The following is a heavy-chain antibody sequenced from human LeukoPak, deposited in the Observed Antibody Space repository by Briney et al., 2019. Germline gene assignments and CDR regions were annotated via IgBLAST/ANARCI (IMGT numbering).Heavy chain of an antibody. CDR3: ARVYGSGSYSLTYYYYMDV. V-gene: IGHV1-8*03. CDR2: MNPNSGNT. J-gene: IGHJ6*03. Sequence: ASVKVSCKASGYTFTSYDINWVRQATGQGLEWMGWMNPNSGNTGYAQKFQGRVTITRNTSISTAYMELSSLRSEDTAVYYCARVYGSGSYSLTYYYYMDVWGKGTTVTVSS. D-gene: IGHD1-26*01. CDR1: GYTFTSYD.